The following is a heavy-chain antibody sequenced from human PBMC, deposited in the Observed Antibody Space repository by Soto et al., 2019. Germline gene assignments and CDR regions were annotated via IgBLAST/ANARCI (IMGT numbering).Heavy chain of an antibody. CDR3: AKDPYGFGDLWSFDS. Sequence: QVQLVESGGGVVQPGTSLRLSCAASGFTFSSYGMHWVRQAPGKGLEWVAVISYDGSNKYYADSVKGRFTLSRDNSKNNLYLQMNSLRGEDTAVYYCAKDPYGFGDLWSFDSWGQGTLVTVSS. V-gene: IGHV3-30*18. J-gene: IGHJ4*02. CDR2: ISYDGSNK. CDR1: GFTFSSYG. D-gene: IGHD3-10*01.